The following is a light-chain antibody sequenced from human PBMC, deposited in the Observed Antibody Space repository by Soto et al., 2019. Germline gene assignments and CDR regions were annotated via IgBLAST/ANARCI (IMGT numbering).Light chain of an antibody. Sequence: IQLTQSPSSLSASVGDRVTITCRAGQDIGSALAWYQQRPGKAPKLLLYDASNLEAGVPSRFSGSGSGTDFTLTITSLRGEDFATYYCQQFNGFPLTFCGGTKVQIK. CDR2: DAS. CDR1: QDIGSA. V-gene: IGKV1-13*02. CDR3: QQFNGFPLT. J-gene: IGKJ4*01.